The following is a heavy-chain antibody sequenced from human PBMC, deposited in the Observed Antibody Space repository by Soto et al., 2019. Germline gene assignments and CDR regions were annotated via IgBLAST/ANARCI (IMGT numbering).Heavy chain of an antibody. J-gene: IGHJ4*02. Sequence: EVQLVESGGGLVQPGGSLRLSCAASGFTFSNYWMDWVRQAPGKGLVWVSRIKRDGSSISYADSVKGRVTSSRDNAKNALYLQMNSLRAEDTAVYYCARVGGRGGDLDYWGQGTLVTVSS. D-gene: IGHD3-16*01. CDR1: GFTFSNYW. CDR3: ARVGGRGGDLDY. V-gene: IGHV3-74*01. CDR2: IKRDGSSI.